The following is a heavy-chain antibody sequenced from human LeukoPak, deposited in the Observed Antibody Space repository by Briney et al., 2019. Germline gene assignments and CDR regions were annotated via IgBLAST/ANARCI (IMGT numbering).Heavy chain of an antibody. Sequence: GASVKVSCKASGGTFSSYTISWVRQAPGQGLEWMGRIIPILGIANYAQKFQGRVTITADKSTSTAYMELSSLRSEDTAVYYCARRCSSTSCYNDWGQGTLVTVSS. J-gene: IGHJ4*02. CDR1: GGTFSSYT. D-gene: IGHD2-2*02. CDR2: IIPILGIA. V-gene: IGHV1-69*02. CDR3: ARRCSSTSCYND.